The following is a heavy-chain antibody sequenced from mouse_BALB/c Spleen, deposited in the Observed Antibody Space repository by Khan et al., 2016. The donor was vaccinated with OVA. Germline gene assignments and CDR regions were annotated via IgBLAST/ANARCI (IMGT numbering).Heavy chain of an antibody. CDR3: ATYDDAFDY. CDR1: GYSITSDYA. V-gene: IGHV3-2*02. D-gene: IGHD2-3*01. CDR2: ISYSGST. J-gene: IGHJ4*01. Sequence: VQLKESGPGLVKPSQSLSLTCTVTGYSITSDYAWNWIRQFPGNKLEWMGYISYSGSTSYNPSLKSRISITRDTSKNQFFLQLNSVTTEDTATYCGATYDDAFDYWGQGTSVTVSS.